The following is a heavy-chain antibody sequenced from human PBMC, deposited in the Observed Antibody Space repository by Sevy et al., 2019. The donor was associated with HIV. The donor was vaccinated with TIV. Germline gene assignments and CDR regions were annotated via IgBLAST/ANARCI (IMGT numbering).Heavy chain of an antibody. CDR1: GGSITSLY. D-gene: IGHD1-26*01. V-gene: IGHV4-59*08. CDR3: AGENAWGRGYS. CDR2: IYYNGHI. J-gene: IGHJ4*02. Sequence: SETLSLTCTVSGGSITSLYWNWIRQPPGKGLEWIANIYYNGHINYNPSLKSRVTLSLYTSKNQFSLWLRSVTAADTAMYYCAGENAWGRGYSWGQGTLVTVSS.